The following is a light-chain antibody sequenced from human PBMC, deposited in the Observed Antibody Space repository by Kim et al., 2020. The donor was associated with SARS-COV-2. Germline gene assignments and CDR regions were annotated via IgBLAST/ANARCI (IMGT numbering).Light chain of an antibody. Sequence: DIQMTQSPSSVSASVGDRVTITCRASQDISSWLAWYQQKPGKDPKVLIYEASNLQSGVPSRFSGSGSGTDFTLTINSLQPEDFATYYYQQTHSFPLTFGGGTKLEI. V-gene: IGKV1D-12*01. J-gene: IGKJ4*01. CDR2: EAS. CDR3: QQTHSFPLT. CDR1: QDISSW.